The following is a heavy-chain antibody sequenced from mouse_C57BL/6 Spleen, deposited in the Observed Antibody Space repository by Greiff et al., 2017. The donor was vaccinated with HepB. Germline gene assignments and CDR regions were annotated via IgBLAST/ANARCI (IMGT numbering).Heavy chain of an antibody. D-gene: IGHD2-1*01. J-gene: IGHJ1*03. CDR2: IYPRSGNT. CDR3: AREGGNYRYWYFDV. Sequence: VQLQQSGAELARPGASVKLSCKASGYTFTSYGISWVKQRTGQGLEWIGEIYPRSGNTYYNEKFKGKATLTADKSSSTAYMELSSLTSEDSAVYFCAREGGNYRYWYFDVWGTGTTVTVSS. V-gene: IGHV1-81*01. CDR1: GYTFTSYG.